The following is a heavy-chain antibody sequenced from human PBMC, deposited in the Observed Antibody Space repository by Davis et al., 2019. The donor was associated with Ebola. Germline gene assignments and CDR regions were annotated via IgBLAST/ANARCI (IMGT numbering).Heavy chain of an antibody. CDR3: ARDYYDSNGFLHYFDH. CDR1: GYTFTSYG. D-gene: IGHD3-22*01. V-gene: IGHV1-18*01. Sequence: AASVKVSCKASGYTFTSYGISWVRQAPGQGLEWMGWISAYNGNTNYAQKLQGRVTMTTDTSTSTAYMELRSLRSDDTAVYYCARDYYDSNGFLHYFDHWGQGALVTVSS. J-gene: IGHJ4*02. CDR2: ISAYNGNT.